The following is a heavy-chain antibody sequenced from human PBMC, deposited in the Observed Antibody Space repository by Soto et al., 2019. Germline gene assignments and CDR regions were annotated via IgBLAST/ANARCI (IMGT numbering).Heavy chain of an antibody. V-gene: IGHV4-38-2*02. D-gene: IGHD6-13*01. CDR1: GDSISSGYY. Sequence: PSETLSLTCAVSGDSISSGYYWAWIRQPPVKGLEWIGSIYHSGTTYYNPSLKSRVTISVDTSKNQFSLKLSSVTAADTAVYYCARERESIAAAGTFWFDPWGQGTLVTVSS. CDR2: IYHSGTT. CDR3: ARERESIAAAGTFWFDP. J-gene: IGHJ5*02.